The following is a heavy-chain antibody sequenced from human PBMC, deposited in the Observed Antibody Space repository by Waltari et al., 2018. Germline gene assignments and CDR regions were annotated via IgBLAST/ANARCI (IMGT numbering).Heavy chain of an antibody. J-gene: IGHJ6*03. V-gene: IGHV1-69*02. D-gene: IGHD3-10*01. Sequence: QVQLVQSGAEATKPGSSVRVSCRASGGAFPSDSVNWVRQAPGKGREWMGRIMPDISETKYAVKFQGRITITADKSTGTVCMELSSLRSDDTAVYYCAGGDGGYYYYKMDVWGQGTTVTVSS. CDR3: AGGDGGYYYYKMDV. CDR2: IMPDISET. CDR1: GGAFPSDS.